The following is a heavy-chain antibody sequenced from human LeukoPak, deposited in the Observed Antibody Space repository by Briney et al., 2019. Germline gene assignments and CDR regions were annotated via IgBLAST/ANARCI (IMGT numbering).Heavy chain of an antibody. J-gene: IGHJ4*02. CDR1: GYTFTSYD. D-gene: IGHD2-15*01. CDR3: ARCDFSGGSRYLIR. V-gene: IGHV1-8*01. Sequence: ASVKVSCKASGYTFTSYDINWVRQATGQGLEWMGWMNPNSGNTGCAQKFQGRVTMTRNASISTAYMELSSLRSEDTAVYYCARCDFSGGSRYLIRWGQGTLVTVSS. CDR2: MNPNSGNT.